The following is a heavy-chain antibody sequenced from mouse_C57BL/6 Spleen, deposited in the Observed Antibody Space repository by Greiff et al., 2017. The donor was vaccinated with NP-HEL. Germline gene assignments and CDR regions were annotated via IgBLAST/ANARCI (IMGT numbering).Heavy chain of an antibody. Sequence: VQLVESGPELVKPGASVKISCKASGYAFSSSWMNWVKQRPGKGLEWIGRIYPGDGDTNYNGKFKGKATLTADKSSSTAYMQLSSLTSEDSAVYYCARGHDYDEAWFAYWGQGTLVTVSA. CDR1: GYAFSSSW. D-gene: IGHD2-4*01. J-gene: IGHJ3*01. V-gene: IGHV1-82*01. CDR3: ARGHDYDEAWFAY. CDR2: IYPGDGDT.